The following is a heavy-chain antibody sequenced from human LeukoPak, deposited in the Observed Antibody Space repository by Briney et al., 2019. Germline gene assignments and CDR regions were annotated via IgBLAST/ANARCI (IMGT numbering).Heavy chain of an antibody. D-gene: IGHD3-3*01. CDR3: ARSIDFWSGSYYYYGMDV. V-gene: IGHV4-34*01. CDR2: INHSGST. CDR1: GGSFSGYY. J-gene: IGHJ6*02. Sequence: SETLSLTCAVYGGSFSGYYWSWIRQPPGKGLEWIGEINHSGSTNYHPSLKSRVTISVDTSKNQFSLKLSSVTAADTAVYYCARSIDFWSGSYYYYGMDVWGQGTTVTVSS.